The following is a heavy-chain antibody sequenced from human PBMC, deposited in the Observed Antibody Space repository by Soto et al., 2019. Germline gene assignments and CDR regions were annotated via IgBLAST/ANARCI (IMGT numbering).Heavy chain of an antibody. V-gene: IGHV1-8*01. J-gene: IGHJ5*02. D-gene: IGHD6-13*01. CDR3: ARHSSSWYEGWFDP. CDR1: GYTFTSYD. Sequence: QVQLVQSGAEVKKPGASVKVSCKASGYTFTSYDINWVRQATGQGLVWMGWMNPNSGNTGYAQKFQGRVTMTRNTSISTAYMELSSLRSEDTAVYYCARHSSSWYEGWFDPWGQGTLVTVSS. CDR2: MNPNSGNT.